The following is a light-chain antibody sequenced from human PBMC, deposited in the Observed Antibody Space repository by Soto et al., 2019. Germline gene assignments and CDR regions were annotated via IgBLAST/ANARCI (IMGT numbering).Light chain of an antibody. CDR2: EVS. J-gene: IGLJ2*01. CDR3: CSYAASSDVV. Sequence: QSALTQPASVSESPGQSITISCTGTSSDVGSYDLVSWYQHHPGKAPKLIIYEVSKRPSGVSNRFSGSKSGNTDSLTISGLQAEDEADYFCCSYAASSDVVFGGGTKLTVL. CDR1: SSDVGSYDL. V-gene: IGLV2-23*02.